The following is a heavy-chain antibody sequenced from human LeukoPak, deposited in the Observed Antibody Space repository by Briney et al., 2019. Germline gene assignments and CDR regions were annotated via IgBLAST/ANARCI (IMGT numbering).Heavy chain of an antibody. CDR1: GFTFSSYS. V-gene: IGHV3-21*01. CDR3: ASGRSGWHHNFDC. CDR2: ITSSSSYI. D-gene: IGHD6-19*01. J-gene: IGHJ4*02. Sequence: GGSLRLSCAASGFTFSSYSRNWVRQAPGKGLEWVSSITSSSSYIYYADSVKGRFTISRDNAKNSLYLQMNSLRAEDTAVYYCASGRSGWHHNFDCLRQATMVTVSS.